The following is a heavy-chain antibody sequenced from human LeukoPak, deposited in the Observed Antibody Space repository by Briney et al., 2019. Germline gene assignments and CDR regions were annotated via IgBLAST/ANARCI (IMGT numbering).Heavy chain of an antibody. Sequence: NPSETLSLTCTVSGGSISSYYWGWIRQPPGKGLEWIVSMFYRGSTYYNPSLKSRLTMSFDTSKNQFSLKLSSVTATDTAIYYCVKPGNSWPYYYMDVWGKGTTVTVSS. V-gene: IGHV4-39*01. J-gene: IGHJ6*03. D-gene: IGHD6-13*01. CDR3: VKPGNSWPYYYMDV. CDR2: MFYRGST. CDR1: GGSISSYY.